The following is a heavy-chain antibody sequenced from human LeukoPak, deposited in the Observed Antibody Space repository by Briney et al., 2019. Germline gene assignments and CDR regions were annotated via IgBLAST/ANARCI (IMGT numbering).Heavy chain of an antibody. D-gene: IGHD6-13*01. CDR1: GFTFDDYA. Sequence: GGSLRLSCAASGFTFDDYALHWVRQAPGKGLEWVSLISGDGGSTYYADSVKGRFTISRDNSKNSLYLQMNSLRTEDTALYYCTKVSASSWLGAFDIWGQGTMVTVSS. CDR3: TKVSASSWLGAFDI. V-gene: IGHV3-43*02. J-gene: IGHJ3*02. CDR2: ISGDGGST.